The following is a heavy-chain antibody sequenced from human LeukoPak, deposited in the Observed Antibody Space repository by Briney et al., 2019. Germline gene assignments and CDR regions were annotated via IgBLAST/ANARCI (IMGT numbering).Heavy chain of an antibody. Sequence: GASVKVSCKASGGTFSSYAISWVRQAPGQGLEWMGGIIPIFGTANYAQKFQGRVTITTDESTSTAYMELSSLRSEDTAVYYCAAEGYCSSTSCRYFDYWGQGTLVTVSS. CDR1: GGTFSSYA. D-gene: IGHD2-2*01. J-gene: IGHJ4*02. CDR2: IIPIFGTA. CDR3: AAEGYCSSTSCRYFDY. V-gene: IGHV1-69*05.